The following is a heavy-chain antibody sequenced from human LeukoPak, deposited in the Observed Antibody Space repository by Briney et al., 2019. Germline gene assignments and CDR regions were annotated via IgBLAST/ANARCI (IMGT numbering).Heavy chain of an antibody. CDR1: GPPFSRYA. J-gene: IGHJ4*02. CDR3: ARVGANGVHNDY. V-gene: IGHV1-69*13. D-gene: IGHD1-26*01. Sequence: SVKVSCKASGPPFSRYAIRCVRQAPGQGLEWMGGIIPIFGTANYAQKFQGRVTITADESTSTAYMELSSLKSEDTAVYYCARVGANGVHNDYWGQGTLVTVSS. CDR2: IIPIFGTA.